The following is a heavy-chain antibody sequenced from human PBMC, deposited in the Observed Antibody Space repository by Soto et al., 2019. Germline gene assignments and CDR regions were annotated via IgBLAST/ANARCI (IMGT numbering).Heavy chain of an antibody. CDR3: ARGGYCSGGSCYPGGAFDI. CDR2: IYHSGST. V-gene: IGHV4-4*02. CDR1: GGSISGSNW. D-gene: IGHD2-15*01. J-gene: IGHJ3*02. Sequence: SETLSLTCAVSGGSISGSNWWSWVRQPPGKGLEWIGEIYHSGSTNYNPSLKSRVTITVDKSKNQFSLKLSSVTAADTAVYYCARGGYCSGGSCYPGGAFDIWGQGTMVTVSS.